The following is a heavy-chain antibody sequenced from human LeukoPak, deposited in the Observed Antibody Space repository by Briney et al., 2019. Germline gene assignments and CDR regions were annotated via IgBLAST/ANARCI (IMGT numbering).Heavy chain of an antibody. CDR2: INWNGGST. J-gene: IGHJ4*02. D-gene: IGHD3-22*01. Sequence: GGSLRLSCAASGFTFDDYGMRWVRQAPGKGLEWVSGINWNGGSTGYADSVKGRFTISRDNAKNSLYLQMNSLRAEDTALYYCARAVRDYYDSSGYYSGFDYWGQGTLVTVSS. CDR3: ARAVRDYYDSSGYYSGFDY. V-gene: IGHV3-20*04. CDR1: GFTFDDYG.